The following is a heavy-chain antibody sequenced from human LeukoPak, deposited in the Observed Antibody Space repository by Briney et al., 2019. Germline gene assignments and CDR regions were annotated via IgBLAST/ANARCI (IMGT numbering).Heavy chain of an antibody. CDR1: GGSIRSYY. Sequence: SETLSLTCTFSGGSIRSYYWSWIRQPPGKELEWIGSTQYSRSTNYNSSLESRVTISFDTSKKQFSLKVSSVTAADTAVYYCARGVSGYDWFLDYWGQGTLVTVSS. V-gene: IGHV4-59*01. CDR3: ARGVSGYDWFLDY. D-gene: IGHD5-12*01. J-gene: IGHJ4*02. CDR2: TQYSRST.